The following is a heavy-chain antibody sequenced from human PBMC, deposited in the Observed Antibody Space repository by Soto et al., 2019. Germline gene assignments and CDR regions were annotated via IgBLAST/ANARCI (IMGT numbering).Heavy chain of an antibody. Sequence: GESLKISCKGSGYSFTSYWIGWVRQMPGKGLEWMGIIYPGDSDTRYSPSFQGQVTISADKSISTAYLRWSSLKASDTAMYYCARHGNYDFWSGSYYYYYGMDVWGQGTAVTVSS. CDR1: GYSFTSYW. D-gene: IGHD3-3*01. CDR2: IYPGDSDT. J-gene: IGHJ6*02. V-gene: IGHV5-51*01. CDR3: ARHGNYDFWSGSYYYYYGMDV.